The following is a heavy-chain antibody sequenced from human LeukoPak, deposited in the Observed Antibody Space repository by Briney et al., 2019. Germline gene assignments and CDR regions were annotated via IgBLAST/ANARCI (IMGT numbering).Heavy chain of an antibody. J-gene: IGHJ4*02. V-gene: IGHV3-7*01. D-gene: IGHD2/OR15-2a*01. CDR3: ARDFYASY. CDR1: GFRFSDYW. Sequence: GGSLRLSCAASGFRFSDYWMNWVRLAPGRGLEWVANIRQDGNEKSYVDSVKGRFTISRDNAKNSMYLQMNSLRAEDTAVYYCARDFYASYWGQGTLVTVS. CDR2: IRQDGNEK.